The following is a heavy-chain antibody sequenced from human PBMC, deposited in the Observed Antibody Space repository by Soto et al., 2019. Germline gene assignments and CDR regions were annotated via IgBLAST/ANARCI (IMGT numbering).Heavy chain of an antibody. V-gene: IGHV4-31*03. J-gene: IGHJ5*02. CDR1: GGSISSGGYY. CDR2: IYYSGST. Sequence: QVQLQESGPGLVKPSQTLSLTCTVSGGSISSGGYYWSWIRQHPAKGLEWIGYIYYSGSTYYNPSLKSRVTISVDTSKNQFSLKMTSVTAADTAVYYCARGLPVGVNWFDPWGQGALVTVSS. D-gene: IGHD3-10*01. CDR3: ARGLPVGVNWFDP.